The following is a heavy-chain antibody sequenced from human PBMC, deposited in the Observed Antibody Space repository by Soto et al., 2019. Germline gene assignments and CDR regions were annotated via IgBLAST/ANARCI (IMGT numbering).Heavy chain of an antibody. CDR3: AKAWGIDY. J-gene: IGHJ4*02. CDR1: GFTFRSYS. Sequence: VGSLGLSCAASGFTFRSYSMSWVRQAPGKGLEWVSYISGSGTSTYSADSVKGRFTISRDNSKNTLYLQMNSLRVEDTAIYYCAKAWGIDYWGQGTLVTV. V-gene: IGHV3-23*01. CDR2: ISGSGTST. D-gene: IGHD7-27*01.